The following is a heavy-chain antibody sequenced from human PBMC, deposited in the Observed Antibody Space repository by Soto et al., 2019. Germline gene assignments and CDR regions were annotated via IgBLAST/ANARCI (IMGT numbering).Heavy chain of an antibody. V-gene: IGHV1-46*01. CDR2: INPSGGST. J-gene: IGHJ6*02. CDR3: AREGSSSPAYYYGMDV. D-gene: IGHD6-6*01. Sequence: ASVKVSCKASGYTFTSYYMHWVRQAPGQGLEWMGIINPSGGSTSYAQKFQGRVTMTRDTSTSTVYMELSSLRSEDTAVYYCAREGSSSPAYYYGMDVWGQGTTVTVSS. CDR1: GYTFTSYY.